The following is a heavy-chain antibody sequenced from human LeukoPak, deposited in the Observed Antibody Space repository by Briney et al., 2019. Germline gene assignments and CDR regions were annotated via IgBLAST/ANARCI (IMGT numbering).Heavy chain of an antibody. J-gene: IGHJ4*02. V-gene: IGHV4-39*01. CDR3: ARARERAFDY. CDR1: GGSISSSSYY. Sequence: SETLSLTCTVSGGSISSSSYYWGWIRQPPGKGLEWIGSIYYSGSTYYNPSLKSRVTISVDTSKNQFSLKLSSVTAADTAVYYCARARERAFDYWGQGTLVTVSS. CDR2: IYYSGST. D-gene: IGHD1-1*01.